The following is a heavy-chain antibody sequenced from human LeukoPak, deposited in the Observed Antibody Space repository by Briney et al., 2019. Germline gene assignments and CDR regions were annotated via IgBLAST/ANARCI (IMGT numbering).Heavy chain of an antibody. Sequence: SQTLSLTCTVSGGSISSGGYYWSWIRQHPGKGLEWIGYIYYSGSTYYNPSLKSRVTMSVDTSKNQFSLKLDSVTAADTAVYYCARFSNDHGVKFDYWGQGTLVTVSS. J-gene: IGHJ4*02. CDR2: IYYSGST. D-gene: IGHD4-17*01. CDR1: GGSISSGGYY. V-gene: IGHV4-31*03. CDR3: ARFSNDHGVKFDY.